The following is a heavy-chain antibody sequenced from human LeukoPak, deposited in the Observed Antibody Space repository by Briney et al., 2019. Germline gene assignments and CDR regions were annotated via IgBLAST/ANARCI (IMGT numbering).Heavy chain of an antibody. J-gene: IGHJ6*03. CDR1: GYTLTELS. Sequence: ASVKVSCKVSGYTLTELSMHWVRQAPGKGLEWMGGFDPEDGETIYAQKFQGRVTMTEDTSTDTAYMELSSLRSEDTAVYYCATVGAKDYYYYMDVWGKGTTVTVSS. D-gene: IGHD1-26*01. CDR3: ATVGAKDYYYYMDV. V-gene: IGHV1-24*01. CDR2: FDPEDGET.